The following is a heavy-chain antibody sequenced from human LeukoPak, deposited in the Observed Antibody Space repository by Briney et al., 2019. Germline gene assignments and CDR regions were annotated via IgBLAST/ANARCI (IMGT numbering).Heavy chain of an antibody. V-gene: IGHV1-8*01. CDR3: ARGAVLRYFDWLLHEEYFQH. CDR2: MNSNCGNT. Sequence: ASVKVFCKASGYTFTSYDINWVRQATGQGLEWMGWMNSNCGNTGYAQKFQGRVTMTSNTSISTSYMELSSLRSEDTAVYYCARGAVLRYFDWLLHEEYFQHWGQGTPVTVSS. D-gene: IGHD3-9*01. CDR1: GYTFTSYD. J-gene: IGHJ1*01.